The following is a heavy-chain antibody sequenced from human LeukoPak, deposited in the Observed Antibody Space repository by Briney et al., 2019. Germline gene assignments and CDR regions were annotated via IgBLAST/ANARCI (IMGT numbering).Heavy chain of an antibody. V-gene: IGHV3-21*01. J-gene: IGHJ4*02. CDR1: GSTFSTYS. CDR3: ASIYGDHAVDF. Sequence: GGTLRLSCAASGSTFSTYSMNWVRQAPGKGLAWVSSISSGSSYISYADSVKGRFTVSRDNAKNSLYLQMNSLRAEDTAVYYCASIYGDHAVDFWGQGTLVTVSS. D-gene: IGHD4-17*01. CDR2: ISSGSSYI.